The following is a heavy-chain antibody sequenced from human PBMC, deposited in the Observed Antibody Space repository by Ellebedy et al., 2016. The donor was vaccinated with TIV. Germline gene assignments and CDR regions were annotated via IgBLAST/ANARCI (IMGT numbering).Heavy chain of an antibody. Sequence: GESLKISCAASGFSFSTYAMSWVRQAPGKGLEWVAFISGRAGDTYYADSVKGRFTISRDDSKNTLYLQMHSLKAEDTAFYYCTKSQVGATFFDYWGQGTLVTVSS. J-gene: IGHJ4*02. CDR2: ISGRAGDT. V-gene: IGHV3-23*01. CDR1: GFSFSTYA. D-gene: IGHD1-26*01. CDR3: TKSQVGATFFDY.